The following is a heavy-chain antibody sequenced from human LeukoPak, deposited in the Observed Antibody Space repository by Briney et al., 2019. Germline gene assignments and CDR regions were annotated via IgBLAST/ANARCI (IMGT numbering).Heavy chain of an antibody. J-gene: IGHJ5*02. CDR3: ARGPYSSSWYDWFDP. CDR2: ISSSSSYI. CDR1: GFTFSSYS. D-gene: IGHD6-13*01. V-gene: IGHV3-21*01. Sequence: GGSLRLSCAASGFTFSSYSMNWVRQAPGKGLEWVSSISSSSSYIYYADSVKGRFTISRDNAKKSLYLQMNSLRAEDTAVYYCARGPYSSSWYDWFDPWGQGTLVTVSS.